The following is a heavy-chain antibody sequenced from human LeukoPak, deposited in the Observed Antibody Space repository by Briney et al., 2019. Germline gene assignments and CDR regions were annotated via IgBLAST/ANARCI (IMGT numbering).Heavy chain of an antibody. J-gene: IGHJ6*03. CDR1: GFTFSSYA. Sequence: PGGSLRLSCAASGFTFSSYAMSWVRRAPGKGLEWVSAISGSGGSTYYADSVKGRFTISRDNSKNTVYLQMNSLRAEDTAVYYCXXXXXSXYGYXYYYMDVWGKGTTVTVPS. D-gene: IGHD4-17*01. V-gene: IGHV3-23*01. CDR3: XXXXXSXYGYXYYYMDV. CDR2: ISGSGGST.